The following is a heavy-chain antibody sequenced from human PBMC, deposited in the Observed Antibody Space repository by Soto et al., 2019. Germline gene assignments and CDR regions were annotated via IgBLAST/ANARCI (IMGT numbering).Heavy chain of an antibody. Sequence: QGQLVESGGGVVQTGQSLRLSCAASGFVFSDYGLHWVRQAPGKGLEWLAAISFDGANHFYADSVRGRFTISRDNSNNTLYLHMNSLRPEDSAVYCCAKDTLYPVVSYFYYGLDVWGQGTTVTVSS. CDR2: ISFDGANH. V-gene: IGHV3-30*18. J-gene: IGHJ6*02. CDR3: AKDTLYPVVSYFYYGLDV. D-gene: IGHD2-8*01. CDR1: GFVFSDYG.